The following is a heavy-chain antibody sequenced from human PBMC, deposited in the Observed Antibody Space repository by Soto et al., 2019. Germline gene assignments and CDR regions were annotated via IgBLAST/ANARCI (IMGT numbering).Heavy chain of an antibody. CDR3: ARDRGYSSGFDY. CDR2: IYYSGST. Sequence: SETLSLTCAVSGGSISSYYWSWIRQPPGKGLEWIGYIYYSGSTNYNPSLKSRVTISVDTSKNQFSLKLSSVTAADTAVYYCARDRGYSSGFDYWRQGTLVTVSS. D-gene: IGHD6-19*01. V-gene: IGHV4-59*01. J-gene: IGHJ4*02. CDR1: GGSISSYY.